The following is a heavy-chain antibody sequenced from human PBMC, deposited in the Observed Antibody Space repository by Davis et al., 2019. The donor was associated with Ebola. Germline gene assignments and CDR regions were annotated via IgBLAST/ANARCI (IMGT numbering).Heavy chain of an antibody. D-gene: IGHD3-10*01. CDR1: GGSISSYY. J-gene: IGHJ6*04. CDR2: IYYSGST. V-gene: IGHV4-59*12. CDR3: ARNGSGSYYRYYYGMDV. Sequence: MPGGSLRLSCTVSGGSISSYYWSWIRQPPGKGLEWIGYIYYSGSTNYNPSLKSRVTISVDTSKNQFSLKLSSVTAADTAVYYCARNGSGSYYRYYYGMDVWGKGTTVTVSS.